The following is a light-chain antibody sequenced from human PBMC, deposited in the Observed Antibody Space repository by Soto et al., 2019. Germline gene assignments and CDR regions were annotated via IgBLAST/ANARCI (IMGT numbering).Light chain of an antibody. V-gene: IGKV3-11*01. J-gene: IGKJ2*01. CDR3: QQRSNWPPMYT. Sequence: EIVLTQSPATLSLSPGERATLSCRASQSVSSYLAWYQQKPGQAPRLLIYDASNSATGIPARFSGSGSGTVFTLTISSLEPEDFAVYYCQQRSNWPPMYTFGQGTKLEIK. CDR1: QSVSSY. CDR2: DAS.